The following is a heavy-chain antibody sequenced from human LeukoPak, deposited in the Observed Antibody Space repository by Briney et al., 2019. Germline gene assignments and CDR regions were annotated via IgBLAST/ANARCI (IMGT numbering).Heavy chain of an antibody. Sequence: GASVKVSFKASGYTFTGYYMHWVRQAPGQGLEWMGWINPNSGGTNYAQKFQGRVTMTRDTSISTAYMELSRLRSDDTAVYYCARGPAAVTMIVVVTPLNYWGQGTLVTVSS. CDR3: ARGPAAVTMIVVVTPLNY. CDR1: GYTFTGYY. D-gene: IGHD3-22*01. V-gene: IGHV1-2*02. J-gene: IGHJ4*02. CDR2: INPNSGGT.